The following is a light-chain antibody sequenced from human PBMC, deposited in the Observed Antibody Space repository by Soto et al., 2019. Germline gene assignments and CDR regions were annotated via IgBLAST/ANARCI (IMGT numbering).Light chain of an antibody. CDR3: QQYVTSPWT. Sequence: ENVLTQSPGTVSLSPGERATLSCRASQSVSSTYLAWYRQKPGQAPRLLIYAASKRATGIPDRFSGSGSGTDFTLTISRLEPEDLAVYFCQQYVTSPWTFGQGTKVDI. V-gene: IGKV3-20*01. CDR1: QSVSSTY. J-gene: IGKJ1*01. CDR2: AAS.